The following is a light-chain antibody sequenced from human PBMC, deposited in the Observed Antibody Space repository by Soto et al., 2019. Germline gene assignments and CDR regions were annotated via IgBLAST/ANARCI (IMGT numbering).Light chain of an antibody. V-gene: IGKV2-30*01. CDR2: KVS. CDR3: LQGTHWP. CDR1: QSLVYSDGNTY. J-gene: IGKJ2*01. Sequence: VVMTQSPLSLPVTLGQPASISCRSSQSLVYSDGNTYLNWFQQRPGQSPRRLIYKVSNRDSGAXXSFSGSGTGTALTLKIRRVEAVAVGVCYRLQGTHWPVGRGTKLEIK.